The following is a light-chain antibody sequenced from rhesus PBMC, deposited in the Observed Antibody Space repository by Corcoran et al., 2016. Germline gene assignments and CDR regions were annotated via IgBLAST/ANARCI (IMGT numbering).Light chain of an antibody. CDR2: GAS. Sequence: DIQMTQSPSSLSASVGDRVTVTCRASQDINKELSWYQQKPGKSPTLLIYGASSLETGVSSRLGGSGSGTDYTLTISSLQPEDVATYYCLQDYSTPWTFGQGTKVEIK. J-gene: IGKJ1*01. V-gene: IGKV1-94*01. CDR1: QDINKE. CDR3: LQDYSTPWT.